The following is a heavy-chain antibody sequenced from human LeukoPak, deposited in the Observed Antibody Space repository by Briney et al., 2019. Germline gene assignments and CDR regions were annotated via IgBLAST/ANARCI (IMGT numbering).Heavy chain of an antibody. V-gene: IGHV4-31*03. CDR2: THYSGIS. CDR3: ARDGYAILSGDNHAGNWFDP. CDR1: GGSISSGGYN. D-gene: IGHD3-9*01. J-gene: IGHJ5*02. Sequence: SQTLSLTCTVSGGSISSGGYNWSWLRQHPGKGLEWIGYTHYSGISYSNPSIKSRVTISVDTSKNQFSLRLSSVSAADAAVYYCARDGYAILSGDNHAGNWFDPWGQGSLVTVSS.